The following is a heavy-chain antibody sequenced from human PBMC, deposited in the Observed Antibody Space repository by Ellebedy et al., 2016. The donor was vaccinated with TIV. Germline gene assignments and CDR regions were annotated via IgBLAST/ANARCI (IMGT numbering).Heavy chain of an antibody. Sequence: SETLSLXCTVSSGSISGYYWNWIRQPPGKGLEWIGYMYDSEHIDYNPSLRSRVTLSIDTSKNQFSLKLSSVTAADTAVYYCARSKKGHSSGWYFWFDPWGQGTLVTGSS. V-gene: IGHV4-59*01. D-gene: IGHD6-19*01. CDR2: MYDSEHI. CDR1: SGSISGYY. CDR3: ARSKKGHSSGWYFWFDP. J-gene: IGHJ5*02.